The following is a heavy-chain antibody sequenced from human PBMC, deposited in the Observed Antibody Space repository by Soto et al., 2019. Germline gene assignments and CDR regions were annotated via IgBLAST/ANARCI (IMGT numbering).Heavy chain of an antibody. CDR3: ARYGEVTPRRYGMDV. D-gene: IGHD3-16*01. V-gene: IGHV4-34*01. Sequence: SETLSLTCAVYGGSFSGYQWSWVRQAPGKGLEWIGEINHSGSTNYNPSLKSRVTISIDTSKNQFSLMLTSVTAADTAMYFCARYGEVTPRRYGMDVWGQGTTVTVSS. CDR2: INHSGST. CDR1: GGSFSGYQ. J-gene: IGHJ6*02.